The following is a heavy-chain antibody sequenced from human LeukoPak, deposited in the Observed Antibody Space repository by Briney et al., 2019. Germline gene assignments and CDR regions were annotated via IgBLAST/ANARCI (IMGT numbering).Heavy chain of an antibody. Sequence: GASVKVSCKASGYTFTGYYMHWVRQAPGRGVEWMGWINPNRGGTNYAQKFQGRVTMTRDTSISTAYMELSRLRSDDTAVYYCARETGYHDAFDIWGQGIMVTVYS. CDR3: ARETGYHDAFDI. CDR1: GYTFTGYY. CDR2: INPNRGGT. V-gene: IGHV1-2*02. J-gene: IGHJ3*02. D-gene: IGHD3-9*01.